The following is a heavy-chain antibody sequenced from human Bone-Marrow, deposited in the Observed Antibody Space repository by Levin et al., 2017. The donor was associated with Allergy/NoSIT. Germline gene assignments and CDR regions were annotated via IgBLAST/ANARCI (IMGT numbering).Heavy chain of an antibody. J-gene: IGHJ4*02. V-gene: IGHV7-4-1*02. D-gene: IGHD6-6*01. CDR2: INTYTGNP. CDR3: ARVVGGSSRDFEY. Sequence: GESLKISCKASGYTFTTYAINWVRQAPGQGLEWMGWINTYTGNPTYAQGFTGRFAFSLDTSVSTAYLQISSLKAEDTAIYYCARVVGGSSRDFEYWGQGTLVTVSS. CDR1: GYTFTTYA.